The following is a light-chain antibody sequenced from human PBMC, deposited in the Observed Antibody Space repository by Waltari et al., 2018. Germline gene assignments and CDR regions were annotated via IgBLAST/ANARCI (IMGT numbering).Light chain of an antibody. J-gene: IGLJ3*02. CDR3: AAWDDSLNGCWV. V-gene: IGLV1-44*01. Sequence: QSVLTQPPSASGTPGQRVTISCSGSSSNIGNNPVNWYQQFPGTAPKLLLYSNNQRRSGVPGRFSGSRSATSASLAVSGVQSEDEANDYWAAWDDSLNGCWVVGGGTKLTVL. CDR1: SSNIGNNP. CDR2: SNN.